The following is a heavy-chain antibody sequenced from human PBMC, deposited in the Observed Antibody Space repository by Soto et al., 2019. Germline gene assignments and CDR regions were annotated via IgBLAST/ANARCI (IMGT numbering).Heavy chain of an antibody. CDR3: AADPYHCSGAGCYSIDLPGVSYNGMDV. Sequence: VASVKVSCKASGFTFSNSAVQWVRQARGQRLEWLGWIVVGSGNTNYAQKFQDRVTISRDMSTSTAYMDLGSLRSEDTDVYDCAADPYHCSGAGCYSIDLPGVSYNGMDVWGQGTSVTVSS. CDR2: IVVGSGNT. CDR1: GFTFSNSA. D-gene: IGHD2-15*01. V-gene: IGHV1-58*01. J-gene: IGHJ6*02.